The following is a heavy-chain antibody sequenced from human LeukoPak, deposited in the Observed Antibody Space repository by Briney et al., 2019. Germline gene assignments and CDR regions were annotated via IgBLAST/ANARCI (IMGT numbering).Heavy chain of an antibody. CDR3: AKDLLNWEFDY. J-gene: IGHJ4*02. V-gene: IGHV3-23*01. CDR2: SGSDGGT. Sequence: PGGSLRLSCAASGFSFSNNAMSWVRQAPGKGLEWVSASGSDGGTYHADSVKGRFTISRDNSKNTLYLQMNSLRAEDTAVYYCAKDLLNWEFDYWGQGTLVTVSS. D-gene: IGHD7-27*01. CDR1: GFSFSNNA.